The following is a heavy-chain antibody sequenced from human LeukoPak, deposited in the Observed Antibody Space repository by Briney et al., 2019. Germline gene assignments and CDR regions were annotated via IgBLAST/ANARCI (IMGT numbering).Heavy chain of an antibody. Sequence: GESLKISCKASGYTFNNYRIAWVRQMPGKGLDWMGIIYPGDSETTYSPSFQGQVTISADKSISTAYLQWSSLKASDTAMYYCARPGIAVAGTDLDYWGQGTLVTVSS. V-gene: IGHV5-51*01. CDR2: IYPGDSET. CDR3: ARPGIAVAGTDLDY. D-gene: IGHD6-19*01. CDR1: GYTFNNYR. J-gene: IGHJ4*02.